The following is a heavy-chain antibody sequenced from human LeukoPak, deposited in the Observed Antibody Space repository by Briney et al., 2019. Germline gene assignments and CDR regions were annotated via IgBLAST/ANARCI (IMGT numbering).Heavy chain of an antibody. Sequence: GGSLRLSCAVSGFTFSSYAMHWVRQAPGKGLEWVALISYDGSNKYPADSLKGRFTISRDNSKNTLFLEMNSLRPEDTAVYYCASTKVRGAFDIWGQGTMVTVSS. CDR2: ISYDGSNK. CDR1: GFTFSSYA. J-gene: IGHJ3*02. CDR3: ASTKVRGAFDI. V-gene: IGHV3-30*04.